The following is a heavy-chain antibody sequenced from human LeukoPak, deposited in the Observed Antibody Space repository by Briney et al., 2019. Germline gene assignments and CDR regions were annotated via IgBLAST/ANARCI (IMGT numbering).Heavy chain of an antibody. CDR3: ARAYGSGSSIRTLGY. D-gene: IGHD3-10*01. J-gene: IGHJ4*02. CDR1: GGSISSYY. CDR2: IYYSGST. V-gene: IGHV4-59*01. Sequence: SETLSLTCTVSGGSISSYYWSWIRQPPGKGLEWIGYIYYSGSTNYNPSLKSRVTISVDTSKNHFSLKLISVTAADTAVYYCARAYGSGSSIRTLGYWGQGTLVTVSS.